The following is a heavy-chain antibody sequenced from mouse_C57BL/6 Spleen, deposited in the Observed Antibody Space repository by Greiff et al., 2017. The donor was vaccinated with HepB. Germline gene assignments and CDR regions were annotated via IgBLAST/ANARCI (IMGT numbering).Heavy chain of an antibody. J-gene: IGHJ1*03. CDR3: ARGGERDWYFDV. CDR2: ISDGGSYT. V-gene: IGHV5-4*01. Sequence: EVQLVESGGGLVKPGGSLKLSCAASGFTFSSYAMSWVRQTPEKWLEWVATISDGGSYTYYPDNVNGRFTISRDNAKNNLYLQMSHLKSEDTALYYCARGGERDWYFDVWGTGTTVTVSS. CDR1: GFTFSSYA.